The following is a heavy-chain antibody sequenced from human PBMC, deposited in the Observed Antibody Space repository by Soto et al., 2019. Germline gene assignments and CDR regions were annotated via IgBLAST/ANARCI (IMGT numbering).Heavy chain of an antibody. D-gene: IGHD4-17*01. J-gene: IGHJ4*02. CDR2: IYSGGST. CDR1: GFTVSSNY. Sequence: EVQLVESGGGLVQPGGSLRLSCAASGFTVSSNYLSWVRQGPGKGLEWVSVIYSGGSTYYADSVKGRFTISRDNSKNTLYLQMNSLRAEDTAVYYCARSGPYGDYDYWGQGTLVTVSS. V-gene: IGHV3-66*01. CDR3: ARSGPYGDYDY.